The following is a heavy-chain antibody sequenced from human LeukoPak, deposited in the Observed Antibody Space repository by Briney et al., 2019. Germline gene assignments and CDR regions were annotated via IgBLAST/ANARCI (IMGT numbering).Heavy chain of an antibody. CDR1: GFTFSSYG. J-gene: IGHJ4*02. V-gene: IGHV3-30*02. Sequence: GGSLRLPCAASGFTFSSYGMHWVRQAPGKGLEWVAFIRYDGSNKYYADSVKGRFTISRDNSKNTLYLQMNSLRAEDTAVYYCAKDYVRSSSWPHYFDYWGQGTLVTVSS. D-gene: IGHD6-13*01. CDR2: IRYDGSNK. CDR3: AKDYVRSSSWPHYFDY.